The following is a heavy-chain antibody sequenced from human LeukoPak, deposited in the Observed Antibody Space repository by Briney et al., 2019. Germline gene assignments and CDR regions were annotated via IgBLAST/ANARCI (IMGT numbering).Heavy chain of an antibody. Sequence: PGRSLRLSCAASGFTFSSYGMHWVRQAPGKGLEWVAVISYDGSNKYYADSVKGRFTISRDNSKNTLYLQMNSLRAEDTAVYYCAKPGRYYDSSGLLNFQHWGQGTLVTVSP. CDR1: GFTFSSYG. J-gene: IGHJ1*01. V-gene: IGHV3-30*18. CDR3: AKPGRYYDSSGLLNFQH. CDR2: ISYDGSNK. D-gene: IGHD3-22*01.